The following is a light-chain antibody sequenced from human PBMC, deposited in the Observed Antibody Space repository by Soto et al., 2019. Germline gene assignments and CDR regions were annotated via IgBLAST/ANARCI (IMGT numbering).Light chain of an antibody. V-gene: IGLV2-14*01. CDR2: EVS. CDR3: NSYRESRTLV. J-gene: IGLJ2*01. Sequence: QSALTQPASVSGSPGQSITISCTGSNSDIGGYNFVSWYQQHQGKAPKLVIFEVSSRPSGVSNRFSGSKSGTTAFLTISGLQAEDDADYYCNSYRESRTLVFGGGTTLTVL. CDR1: NSDIGGYNF.